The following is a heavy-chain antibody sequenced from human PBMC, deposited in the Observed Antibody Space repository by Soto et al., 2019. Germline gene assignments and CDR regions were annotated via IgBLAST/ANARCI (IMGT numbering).Heavy chain of an antibody. V-gene: IGHV3-23*01. CDR2: ISGSGGAT. Sequence: EVQLLESGGHLVQPGGSLRLSCAASGFTFISYAMSWVRQAPGKGLEWVSGISGSGGATYYANSMKGRFTISRDNSKNTLYLQMNSLRAEDTAVYYCSKDKQIWSSGSPPALIFDLCGRGTLVTVSA. CDR3: SKDKQIWSSGSPPALIFDL. J-gene: IGHJ2*01. CDR1: GFTFISYA. D-gene: IGHD1-26*01.